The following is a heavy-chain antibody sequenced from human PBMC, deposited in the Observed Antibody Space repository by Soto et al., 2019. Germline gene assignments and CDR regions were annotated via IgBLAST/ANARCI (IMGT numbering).Heavy chain of an antibody. V-gene: IGHV3-72*01. CDR3: AKDWDIAVAGSDY. CDR2: IRRKANSYTT. CDR1: GLIFSDHH. J-gene: IGHJ4*02. Sequence: GRSLRLSCAASGLIFSDHHMDRVLQAQGKGLEWVGRIRRKANSYTTEYAASVKGRFTISRDDSKNSLYLQMNSLRAEDTAIYYCAKDWDIAVAGSDYWGQGTLVTVSS. D-gene: IGHD6-19*01.